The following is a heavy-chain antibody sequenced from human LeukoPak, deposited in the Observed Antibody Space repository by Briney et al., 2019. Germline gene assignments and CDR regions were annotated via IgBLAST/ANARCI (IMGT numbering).Heavy chain of an antibody. CDR1: GFTFSTYV. Sequence: PGGSLRLSRSVSGFTFSTYVMHWVRQAPGKGLEYVSAISSNGDNTYYADPVKGRFTISRDNSKNTLYLQMSSLRAGDTAVYYCVRGTGYWGQGTLVTVSS. CDR2: ISSNGDNT. V-gene: IGHV3-64D*06. CDR3: VRGTGY. J-gene: IGHJ4*02.